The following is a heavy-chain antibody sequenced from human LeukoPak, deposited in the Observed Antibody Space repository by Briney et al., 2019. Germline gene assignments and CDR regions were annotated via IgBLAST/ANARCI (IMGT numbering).Heavy chain of an antibody. CDR3: ARDRYYYDSSGYSPRFDY. Sequence: SQTLSLTCTVSGHSISSDYYWGWIRQPPGKGLEWIGSIYHGGSTYYNPSLKSRVTISVDTSKNQFSLKLTSVTAADTAVYYCARDRYYYDSSGYSPRFDYWGQGTLVTVSS. V-gene: IGHV4-38-2*02. CDR1: GHSISSDYY. D-gene: IGHD3-22*01. J-gene: IGHJ4*02. CDR2: IYHGGST.